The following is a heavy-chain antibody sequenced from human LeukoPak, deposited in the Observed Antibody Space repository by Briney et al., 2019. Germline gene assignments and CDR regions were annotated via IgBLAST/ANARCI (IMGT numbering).Heavy chain of an antibody. V-gene: IGHV3-53*01. Sequence: PGGSLRLSCAASGFTFDDYAMHWVRQAPGKGLEWVSVIYSGGGTYYADSVKGRFTISRDNSKNTLYLQMNSLRAEDTAVYYCARKSTSWYFDLWGRGTLVTVSS. CDR1: GFTFDDYA. CDR3: ARKSTSWYFDL. CDR2: IYSGGGT. D-gene: IGHD2-2*01. J-gene: IGHJ2*01.